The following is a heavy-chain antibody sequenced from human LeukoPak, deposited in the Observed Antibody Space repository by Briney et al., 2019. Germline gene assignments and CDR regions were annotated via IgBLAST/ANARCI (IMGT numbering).Heavy chain of an antibody. CDR2: INHSGST. Sequence: SETLSLTCAVYGGSFRGYYWTWIRQPPGKGLEWIGEINHSGSTNYNPSLKSPVTISVVTSKNQFSLKLSSVTAADTAVYYCARGSSAFDTYYYYYMDVWGKGTTVTVSS. CDR1: GGSFRGYY. D-gene: IGHD3-22*01. J-gene: IGHJ6*03. V-gene: IGHV4-34*01. CDR3: ARGSSAFDTYYYYYMDV.